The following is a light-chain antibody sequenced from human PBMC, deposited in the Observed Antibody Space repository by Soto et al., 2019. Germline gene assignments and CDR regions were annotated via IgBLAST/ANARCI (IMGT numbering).Light chain of an antibody. J-gene: IGKJ1*01. Sequence: EIVLTQSPATLSLSPGERATLSCRASQSVSSYLAWFQQIPGQAPRLLMYDASNRATGIPARFSGSGSGTELYLTISSLEPEDFAIYYCQQRSSWPRTFGQGTKVEIK. V-gene: IGKV3-11*01. CDR1: QSVSSY. CDR3: QQRSSWPRT. CDR2: DAS.